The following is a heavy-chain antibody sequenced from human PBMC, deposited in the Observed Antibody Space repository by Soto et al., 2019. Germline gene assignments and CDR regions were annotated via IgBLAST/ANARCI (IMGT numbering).Heavy chain of an antibody. V-gene: IGHV3-30*03. CDR1: GFTFSSYG. Sequence: QVQLVESGGGVVQPGRSLRLSCAASGFTFSSYGMHWVRQAPGKGLEWVAVISYDGSNKYYADSVKGRFTISRDNSKNTLYLQINSLRAEDTAVYYCAPWFGAFDYWGQGTLVTVS. CDR3: APWFGAFDY. D-gene: IGHD3-10*01. CDR2: ISYDGSNK. J-gene: IGHJ4*02.